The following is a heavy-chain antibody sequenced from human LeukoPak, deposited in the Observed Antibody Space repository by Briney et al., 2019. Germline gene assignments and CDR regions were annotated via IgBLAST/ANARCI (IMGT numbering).Heavy chain of an antibody. Sequence: SVKVSCKASGGTFSSYAISWVRQAPGQGLEWMGGIIPIFGTANYAQKFQGRVTITADESTSTAYMELSSLRSEDTAVYYCARIQTYNWNPNQYYFDYWGQGTLVTVSS. CDR1: GGTFSSYA. D-gene: IGHD1-20*01. V-gene: IGHV1-69*13. CDR3: ARIQTYNWNPNQYYFDY. J-gene: IGHJ4*02. CDR2: IIPIFGTA.